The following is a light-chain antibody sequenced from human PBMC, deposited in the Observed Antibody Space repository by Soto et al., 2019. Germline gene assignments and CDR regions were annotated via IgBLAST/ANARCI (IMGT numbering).Light chain of an antibody. CDR1: QGISTS. CDR3: QQSTSFPLT. V-gene: IGKV1-12*01. CDR2: PAS. J-gene: IGKJ3*01. Sequence: DIQMTQSPSSVSASVGDRVTITCRASQGISTSLAWFQQKPGKAPKLLIYPASTLQDDVPSRFSGSGSGTYFTLTISSLQPEDFATYFCQQSTSFPLTFGPGTKVDFK.